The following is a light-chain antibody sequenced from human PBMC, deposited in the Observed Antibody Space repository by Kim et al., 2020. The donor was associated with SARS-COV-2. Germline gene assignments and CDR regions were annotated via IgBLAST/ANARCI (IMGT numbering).Light chain of an antibody. J-gene: IGKJ4*01. V-gene: IGKV1-39*01. CDR3: QQSYSTPPLT. CDR1: QSISSY. CDR2: AAS. Sequence: DIQMTQSPSSLSASVGDRVTITCRASQSISSYLNWYQQKPVKAPKLLIYAASSLQSGVPSRFSGSGSGTDFTLTISSLQPEDFATYYCQQSYSTPPLTFGGGTKVDIK.